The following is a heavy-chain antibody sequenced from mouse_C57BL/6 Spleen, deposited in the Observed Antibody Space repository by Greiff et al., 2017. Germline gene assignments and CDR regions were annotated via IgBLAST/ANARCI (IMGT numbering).Heavy chain of an antibody. CDR3: ARLGYGSSSYYFDY. J-gene: IGHJ2*01. Sequence: VQLQQPGAELVMPGASVKLSCKASGYTFTSYWMHWVKQRPGQGLEWIGEIDPSDSYTNYNQKFKGKSTLTVDKSSSTAYMQPSSLTSEDSAVYYCARLGYGSSSYYFDYWGQGTTLTVSS. CDR1: GYTFTSYW. CDR2: IDPSDSYT. D-gene: IGHD1-1*01. V-gene: IGHV1-69*01.